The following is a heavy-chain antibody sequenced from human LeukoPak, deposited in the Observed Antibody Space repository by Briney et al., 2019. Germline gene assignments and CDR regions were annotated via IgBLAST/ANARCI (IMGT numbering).Heavy chain of an antibody. J-gene: IGHJ5*02. CDR1: GYSISSGYY. V-gene: IGHV4-38-2*02. D-gene: IGHD6-6*01. CDR2: IYHSGST. Sequence: PSETLSLTCTVSGYSISSGYYWGWIRQPPGKGLEWIGSIYHSGSTYYNPSLKSRVTISVDTSKNQFSLKLSSVTAADTAVYYCARVPLYGSSSRVFWFDPWGQGTLVTVSS. CDR3: ARVPLYGSSSRVFWFDP.